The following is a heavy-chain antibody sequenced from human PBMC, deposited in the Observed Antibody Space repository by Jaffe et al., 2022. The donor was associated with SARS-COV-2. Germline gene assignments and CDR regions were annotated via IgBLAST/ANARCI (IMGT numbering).Heavy chain of an antibody. Sequence: QVQLVESGGGVVQPGRSLRLSCAASGFTFSTYTMHWVRQAPGKGLEWVAVISYDGDNKYYADSVKGRFTISRDNSKNTLYLQMNSLRTEDTAVYYCARSAAGTDYMDVWGKGTTVTVSS. D-gene: IGHD6-13*01. CDR1: GFTFSTYT. J-gene: IGHJ6*03. CDR3: ARSAAGTDYMDV. V-gene: IGHV3-30*04. CDR2: ISYDGDNK.